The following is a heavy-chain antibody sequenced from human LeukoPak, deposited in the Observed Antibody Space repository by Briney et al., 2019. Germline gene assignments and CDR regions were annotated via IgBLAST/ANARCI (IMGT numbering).Heavy chain of an antibody. CDR2: IRGSGDST. D-gene: IGHD3/OR15-3a*01. CDR3: ANVGLPGNPGEY. Sequence: GGSLRLSCAASRFTFSSYAMSWVHQAPGKGLEWVSTIRGSGDSTYSADSVRGRFTISRDNSKNTLYLQMNSLRAEDTAVYYCANVGLPGNPGEYWGQGTLVTVSS. CDR1: RFTFSSYA. J-gene: IGHJ4*02. V-gene: IGHV3-23*01.